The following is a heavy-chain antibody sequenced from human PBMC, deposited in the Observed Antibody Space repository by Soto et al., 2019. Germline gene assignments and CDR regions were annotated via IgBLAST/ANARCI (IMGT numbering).Heavy chain of an antibody. CDR1: GDSISSSNYY. J-gene: IGHJ5*02. V-gene: IGHV4-39*01. CDR3: ARQVTGRGYCSSTICDIDT. CDR2: IYYSGNT. Sequence: QLQLQESGPGLLKPSETLSLTCTVSGDSISSSNYYWGWIRQPPGKGLEWIGTIYYSGNTYYNPSSKSRVTLSGDTSKEQFSLRLTSVSATDTAVYYCARQVTGRGYCSSTICDIDTWGQGTMVTVSS. D-gene: IGHD2-2*02.